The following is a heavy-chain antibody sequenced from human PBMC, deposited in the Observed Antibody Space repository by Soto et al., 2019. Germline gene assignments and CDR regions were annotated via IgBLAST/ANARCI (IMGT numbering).Heavy chain of an antibody. CDR3: AKDGIVVVTPINY. V-gene: IGHV3-23*01. Sequence: EGLLLESGGGLVQPGGSLRLSGAASGFTFSSYVMSWVRPAPGKGLEWVSAISGSGGSTYYADSGKGRFTISRDNSKDTLYLQMTRLRAEDTVVYYCAKDGIVVVTPINYWGQGTMVTVSS. CDR2: ISGSGGST. D-gene: IGHD2-21*02. J-gene: IGHJ4*02. CDR1: GFTFSSYV.